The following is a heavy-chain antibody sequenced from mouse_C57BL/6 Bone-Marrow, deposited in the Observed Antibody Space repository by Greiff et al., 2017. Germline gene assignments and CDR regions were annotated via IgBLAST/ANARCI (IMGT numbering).Heavy chain of an antibody. Sequence: VQLQQSGPELVKPGASVKISCKASGYAFSSSWMNWVKQRPGKGLEWIRRIYPGDGDTNYNGKFKGKATLTADKSSSTAYMQLSSLTSEDSAVYFCAREGVGGYWGQGTTLTVSS. D-gene: IGHD1-1*02. CDR1: GYAFSSSW. V-gene: IGHV1-82*01. CDR2: IYPGDGDT. J-gene: IGHJ2*01. CDR3: AREGVGGY.